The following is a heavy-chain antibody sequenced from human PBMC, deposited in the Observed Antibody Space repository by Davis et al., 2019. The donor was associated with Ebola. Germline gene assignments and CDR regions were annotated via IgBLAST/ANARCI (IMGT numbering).Heavy chain of an antibody. J-gene: IGHJ6*02. CDR2: IYYSGST. V-gene: IGHV4-34*01. CDR3: ARASGRFWSGYYRPYDMDV. Sequence: SETLSLTCAVYGGSFSGYYWGWIRQPPGKGLEWIGSIYYSGSTYYNPSLKSRVTISVDTSKNQFSLKLSSVTAADTAVYYCARASGRFWSGYYRPYDMDVWGQGATVTVSS. D-gene: IGHD3-3*01. CDR1: GGSFSGYY.